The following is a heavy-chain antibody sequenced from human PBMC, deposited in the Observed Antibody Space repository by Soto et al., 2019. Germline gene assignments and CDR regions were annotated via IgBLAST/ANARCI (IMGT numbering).Heavy chain of an antibody. CDR2: ISGSGGST. CDR1: GFTFSSYG. J-gene: IGHJ4*02. V-gene: IGHV3-23*01. Sequence: PGGSLRLSCAASGFTFSSYGMHWVRQAPGKGLEWVSAISGSGGSTYYADSVKGRFTVSRDNAKNTLYLQINNLGVDDTAIYYCARGRRDYWGQGTLVTVSS. CDR3: ARGRRDY.